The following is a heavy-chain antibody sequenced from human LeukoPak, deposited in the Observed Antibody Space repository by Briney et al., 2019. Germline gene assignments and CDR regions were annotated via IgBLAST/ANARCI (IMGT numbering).Heavy chain of an antibody. CDR1: GYTFTSYG. CDR3: ARESCSSTSCYRYAFDI. V-gene: IGHV1-18*01. D-gene: IGHD2-2*01. J-gene: IGHJ3*02. CDR2: ISAYNGNT. Sequence: ASVKVSCKASGYTFTSYGISWVRQAPGQGLEWMGWISAYNGNTNYAQKLQGRVTMTTDTSTSTAHMELRSLRSDDTAVYYCARESCSSTSCYRYAFDIWGQGTMVTVSS.